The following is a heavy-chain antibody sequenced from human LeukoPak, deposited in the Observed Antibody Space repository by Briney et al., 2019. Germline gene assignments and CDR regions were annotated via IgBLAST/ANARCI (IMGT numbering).Heavy chain of an antibody. V-gene: IGHV3-13*01. J-gene: IGHJ6*03. CDR1: GFSFILYD. Sequence: GGSLRLSCAASGFSFILYDMPWVRRSTGEGLWWVSSLRTSGETSYVGSEKGRFTIFREYAKISFYLPMNSLRAGDTAVYYCARATGCGGGGCPISHFYYYYQMDVWGKGTSVTVSS. CDR2: LRTSGET. D-gene: IGHD2-15*01. CDR3: ARATGCGGGGCPISHFYYYYQMDV.